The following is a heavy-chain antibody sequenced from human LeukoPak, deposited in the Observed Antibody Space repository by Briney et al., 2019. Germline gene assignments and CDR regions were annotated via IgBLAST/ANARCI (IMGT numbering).Heavy chain of an antibody. CDR2: ISAYNGNT. D-gene: IGHD5-24*01. V-gene: IGHV1-18*01. CDR3: ARGEMAAPLTNY. Sequence: GASVKVSCMASGYTFTSYGISWVRQAPGQGLEWMGWISAYNGNTNYAQKLQGRVTMTTDTSTSTAYMELRRLRSDDTAVYYRARGEMAAPLTNYWGQGTLVTVSS. CDR1: GYTFTSYG. J-gene: IGHJ4*02.